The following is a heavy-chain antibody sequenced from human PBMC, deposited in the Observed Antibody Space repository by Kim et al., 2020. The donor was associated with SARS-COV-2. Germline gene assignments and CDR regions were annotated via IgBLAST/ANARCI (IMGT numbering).Heavy chain of an antibody. CDR2: IGTAGDT. CDR1: GFTFSSYD. J-gene: IGHJ6*03. Sequence: GGSLRLSCAASGFTFSSYDMHWVRQATGKGLEWVSAIGTAGDTYYPGSVKGRFTISRENAKNSLYLQMNSLRAGDTAVYYCARGRMEDSSGFGLDYYYYYMDVWGKETTVTVSS. D-gene: IGHD3-22*01. V-gene: IGHV3-13*01. CDR3: ARGRMEDSSGFGLDYYYYYMDV.